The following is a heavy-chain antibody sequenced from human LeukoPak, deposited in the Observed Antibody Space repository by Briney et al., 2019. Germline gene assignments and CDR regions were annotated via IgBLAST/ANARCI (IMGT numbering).Heavy chain of an antibody. D-gene: IGHD2-2*01. Sequence: SETLSLTCTVSGYSISSGYYWGWIRQPPGKGLEWIGSIYHSGSTYYNPSLKSRVTISVDTSKNQFSLKLSTVTAADTAVYYCARLLVVPAADFYYFDYWGQGTLVTVSS. CDR3: ARLLVVPAADFYYFDY. J-gene: IGHJ4*02. V-gene: IGHV4-38-2*02. CDR1: GYSISSGYY. CDR2: IYHSGST.